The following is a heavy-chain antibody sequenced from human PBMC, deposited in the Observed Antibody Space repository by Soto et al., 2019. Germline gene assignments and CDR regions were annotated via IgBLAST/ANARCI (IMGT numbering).Heavy chain of an antibody. V-gene: IGHV4-30-2*01. J-gene: IGHJ6*02. CDR3: ARGHYYYGMDV. Sequence: SETLSLTCTVSNGSVSSGTYSWSWFRQPPGKGLEWIGYIYYSGTTYYTPSLKSRLTMSMDRANDHFSLNLTSVTAADTAVYFCARGHYYYGMDVWGQGITLTVSS. CDR1: NGSVSSGTYS. CDR2: IYYSGTT.